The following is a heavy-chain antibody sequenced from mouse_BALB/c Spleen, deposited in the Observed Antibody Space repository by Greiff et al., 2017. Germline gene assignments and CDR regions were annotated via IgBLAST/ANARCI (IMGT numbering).Heavy chain of an antibody. V-gene: IGHV1S56*01. CDR1: GYTFTSYY. Sequence: QVQLQQSGPELVKPGASVRISCKASGYTFTSYYIHWVKQRPGQGLEWIGWIYPGNVNTKYNEKFKGKATLTADKSSSTAYMQLSSLTSEDSAVYFCARRDGLYYAMDYWGQGTSVTVSS. CDR2: IYPGNVNT. D-gene: IGHD2-3*01. CDR3: ARRDGLYYAMDY. J-gene: IGHJ4*01.